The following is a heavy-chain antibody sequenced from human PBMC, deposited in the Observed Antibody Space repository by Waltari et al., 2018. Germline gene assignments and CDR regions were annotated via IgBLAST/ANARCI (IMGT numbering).Heavy chain of an antibody. V-gene: IGHV4-38-2*02. J-gene: IGHJ3*02. Sequence: QVQLQESGPGLVKPSETLSLTCTVSGYSISSGYYWGWIRQPPGKGLEWIGSIYTSGSTYYNPSLKSRVTISVDTSKNQFSLKLSSVTAADTAVYYCACYNWNAFDIWGQGTMVTVSS. CDR2: IYTSGST. D-gene: IGHD1-20*01. CDR3: ACYNWNAFDI. CDR1: GYSISSGYY.